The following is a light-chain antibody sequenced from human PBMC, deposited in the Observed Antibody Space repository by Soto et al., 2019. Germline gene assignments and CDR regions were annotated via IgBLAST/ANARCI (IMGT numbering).Light chain of an antibody. CDR2: DAF. CDR1: QSISSW. J-gene: IGKJ2*01. V-gene: IGKV1-5*01. Sequence: DIQMTQSPSTLSASVGDRVTINCRASQSISSWLAWYQQKPWQAPKLLIYDAFSFESGVPSRFRGSGSGTEFTLTIISLQPDDFATYSCQEYNSYLYTFGQGTKLEIK. CDR3: QEYNSYLYT.